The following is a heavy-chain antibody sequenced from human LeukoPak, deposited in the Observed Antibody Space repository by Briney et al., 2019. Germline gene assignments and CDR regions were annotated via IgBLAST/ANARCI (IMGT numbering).Heavy chain of an antibody. Sequence: GGSLRLSCAASGFTFSSYAMSWVRQVPGKGLEWVSAISGSGGRTYYADSVKGRFTISRDNSKNTLYLQMNSLRAEDTAVYYCAKDGTYGDYGYYWGQGTLVTVSS. CDR1: GFTFSSYA. J-gene: IGHJ4*02. V-gene: IGHV3-23*01. D-gene: IGHD4-17*01. CDR3: AKDGTYGDYGYY. CDR2: ISGSGGRT.